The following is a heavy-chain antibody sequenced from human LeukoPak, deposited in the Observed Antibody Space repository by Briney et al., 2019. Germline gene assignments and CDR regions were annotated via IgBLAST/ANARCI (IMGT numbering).Heavy chain of an antibody. CDR2: ISSSSSYI. CDR1: GFTFSSYS. V-gene: IGHV3-21*01. CDR3: ARESPEGSVDV. J-gene: IGHJ6*04. D-gene: IGHD3-10*01. Sequence: GGSLRLSCAASGFTFSSYSMNWVRQAPGKGLEWVSSISSSSSYIYYADSVKGRFTISRDNAKNSLYLQLNSLRAEDTAVYYCARESPEGSVDVWGTGTTVIVSS.